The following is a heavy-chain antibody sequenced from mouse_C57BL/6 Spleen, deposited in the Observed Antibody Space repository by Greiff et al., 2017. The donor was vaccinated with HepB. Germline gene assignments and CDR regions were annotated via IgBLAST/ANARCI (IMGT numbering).Heavy chain of an antibody. Sequence: VQLQQSGAELVRPGASVTLSCKASGYTFTDYDMHWVKQTPVHGLEWIGAIDPETGGTAYNQKFKGKAILTADNSSSTAYMELRSLTSEDSAVYYCTRAGGAWFAYWGQGTLVTVSA. CDR2: IDPETGGT. V-gene: IGHV1-15*01. CDR3: TRAGGAWFAY. CDR1: GYTFTDYD. J-gene: IGHJ3*01. D-gene: IGHD4-1*01.